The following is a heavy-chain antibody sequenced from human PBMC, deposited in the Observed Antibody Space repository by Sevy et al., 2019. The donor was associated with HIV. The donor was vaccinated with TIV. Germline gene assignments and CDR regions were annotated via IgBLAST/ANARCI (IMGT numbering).Heavy chain of an antibody. D-gene: IGHD6-19*01. CDR2: ISYDGSNK. J-gene: IGHJ6*03. CDR3: ARDFPGIAVAVRSHYMDV. V-gene: IGHV3-30*03. Sequence: GGSLRLSCAASGFTFSSYGMHWVRQAPGKGLEWVAVISYDGSNKYYADSVKGRFTISRDNSKNTLYLQMNSLRAEDTAVYYCARDFPGIAVAVRSHYMDVWGKGTTVTVSS. CDR1: GFTFSSYG.